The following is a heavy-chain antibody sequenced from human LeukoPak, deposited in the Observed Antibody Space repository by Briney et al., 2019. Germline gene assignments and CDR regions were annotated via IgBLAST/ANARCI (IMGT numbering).Heavy chain of an antibody. V-gene: IGHV3-21*01. CDR2: ISSSSSYI. CDR3: ARDHMVRGVIISGGFDI. Sequence: PGGSLRLSCAASGFTFSSYSMNWVRQAPGKGLERVSSISSSSSYIYYADSVKGRFTISRDNAKNSLYLQMNSLRAEDTAVYYCARDHMVRGVIISGGFDIWGQGTMVTVSS. CDR1: GFTFSSYS. J-gene: IGHJ3*02. D-gene: IGHD3-10*01.